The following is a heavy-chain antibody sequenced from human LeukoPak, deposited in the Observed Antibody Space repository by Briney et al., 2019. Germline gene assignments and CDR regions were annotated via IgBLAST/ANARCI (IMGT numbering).Heavy chain of an antibody. J-gene: IGHJ4*02. Sequence: GGSLRLSYAGSGFNFSSYSMSWVRQAPWKGLEFVSSISSSSSFIYYADSVKGRFTISRGNAKKSLSLQMNSLRADDTAVYYCARGYSSSWYLDWGQGTLVTVSS. CDR1: GFNFSSYS. CDR2: ISSSSSFI. V-gene: IGHV3-21*01. D-gene: IGHD6-13*01. CDR3: ARGYSSSWYLD.